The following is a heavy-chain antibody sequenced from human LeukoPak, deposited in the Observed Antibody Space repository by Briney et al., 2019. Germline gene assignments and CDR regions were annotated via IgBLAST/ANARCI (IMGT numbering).Heavy chain of an antibody. CDR3: ARTSKFDY. Sequence: GGSLRLSCVVSGFTFSNYWMSWVRQAPGKGLERVANIKEDGSEKHYVDSVKGRFTISRDNAKNSLSLQMNSLRAEDTAVYYCARTSKFDYWGQGTLVTVSS. V-gene: IGHV3-7*04. J-gene: IGHJ4*02. CDR1: GFTFSNYW. CDR2: IKEDGSEK.